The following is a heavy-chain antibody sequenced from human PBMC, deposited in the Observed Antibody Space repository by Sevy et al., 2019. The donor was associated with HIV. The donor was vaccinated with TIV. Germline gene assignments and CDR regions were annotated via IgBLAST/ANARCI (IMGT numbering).Heavy chain of an antibody. CDR1: GYSFTTYW. CDR2: IYPGDSDT. CDR3: GKNRDGYNYGFDS. D-gene: IGHD5-12*01. Sequence: GESLKISCKGSGYSFTTYWIGWVRQMPGKGLEWMGIIYPGDSDTRYSPSFQGQVTISPDKSISTAYLQWSGLKASDTAMYYCGKNRDGYNYGFDSWGQGTLVTVSS. V-gene: IGHV5-51*01. J-gene: IGHJ4*02.